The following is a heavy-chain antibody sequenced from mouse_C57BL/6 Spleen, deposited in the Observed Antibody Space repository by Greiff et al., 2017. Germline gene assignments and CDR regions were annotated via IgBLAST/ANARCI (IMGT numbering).Heavy chain of an antibody. D-gene: IGHD1-1*01. CDR1: GYSFTGYY. CDR3: ARSDYYGSSLPFAY. Sequence: EVQLQQSGPELVKPGASVKISCKASGYSFTGYYMNWVKQSPEKSLEWIGEINPSTGGTTYNQKFKAKATLTVDKSSSTAYMQLKSLTSEDSAVYYCARSDYYGSSLPFAYWGQGTLVTVSA. V-gene: IGHV1-42*01. CDR2: INPSTGGT. J-gene: IGHJ3*01.